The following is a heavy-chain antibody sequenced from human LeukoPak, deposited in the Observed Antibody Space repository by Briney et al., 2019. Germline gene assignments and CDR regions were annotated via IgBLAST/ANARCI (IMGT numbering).Heavy chain of an antibody. CDR3: AKRQDGSGSLFRSYGFDI. J-gene: IGHJ3*02. D-gene: IGHD6-19*01. Sequence: GGSLRLSCAASGFTFNTYGMSWVRQGTGKGLKWVSDISGTGGSTYYADSVKGRFTVSRDNSKNTLYLQMNSLRVEDTAVYYCAKRQDGSGSLFRSYGFDIWGRGTMVTVSS. CDR1: GFTFNTYG. V-gene: IGHV3-23*01. CDR2: ISGTGGST.